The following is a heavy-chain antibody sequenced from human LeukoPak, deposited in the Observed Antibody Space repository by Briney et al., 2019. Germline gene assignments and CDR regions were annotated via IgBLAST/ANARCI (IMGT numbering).Heavy chain of an antibody. CDR1: GFTLSTYS. CDR3: ARHSNPFTMVRGVRSAPFDP. V-gene: IGHV3-21*01. D-gene: IGHD3-10*01. Sequence: KSGGSLRLSCAASGFTLSTYSLNWVRQAPGKGLEWVSSISSSSSYIYYADSMKGRFTISRDNAKNSLYLQMNSLRAEDTAVYYCARHSNPFTMVRGVRSAPFDPWGQGTLVTVSS. CDR2: ISSSSSYI. J-gene: IGHJ5*02.